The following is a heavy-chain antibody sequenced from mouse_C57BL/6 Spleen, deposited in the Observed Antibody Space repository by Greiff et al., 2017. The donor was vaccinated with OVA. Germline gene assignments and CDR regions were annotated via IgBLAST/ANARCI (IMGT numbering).Heavy chain of an antibody. Sequence: VQLQQSGPELVKPGASVKISCKASGYSFTGYYMNWVKQSPEKSLEWIGEINPSTGGTTYNQKFKAKATLTVDKSSSTAYMQLKSLTSEDSAVYYCASDGATMVTTRGYFDYWGQGTTLTVSS. D-gene: IGHD2-2*01. CDR3: ASDGATMVTTRGYFDY. J-gene: IGHJ2*01. CDR2: INPSTGGT. CDR1: GYSFTGYY. V-gene: IGHV1-42*01.